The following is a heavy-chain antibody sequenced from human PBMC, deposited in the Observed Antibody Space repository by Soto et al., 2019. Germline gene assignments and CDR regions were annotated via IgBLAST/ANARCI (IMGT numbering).Heavy chain of an antibody. CDR2: INHSGST. CDR1: GGSFSGYY. D-gene: IGHD2-2*01. Sequence: QVQLQQWGAGLLKPSETLSLTCAVYGGSFSGYYWIWIRKPPRQGLEWIVEINHSGSTNYNPSLKIRVTISVDTSKHQFSLKLSSVTAADTAVYYCARELCSTSCYDYWGQGTLVTVSS. V-gene: IGHV4-34*01. CDR3: ARELCSTSCYDY. J-gene: IGHJ4*02.